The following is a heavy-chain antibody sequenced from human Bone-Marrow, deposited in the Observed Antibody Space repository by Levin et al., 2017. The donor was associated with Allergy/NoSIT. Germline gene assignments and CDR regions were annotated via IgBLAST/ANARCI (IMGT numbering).Heavy chain of an antibody. J-gene: IGHJ4*02. CDR3: ARGSHGGNFVH. Sequence: ASVKVSCKTSGATFSTNAISWVRQAPGQGLEWMGAVVPIFEKSNYAQKLRGRVTISADESTSTAYMEVNSLTSEDTALYYCARGSHGGNFVHWGQGTLVPVSS. V-gene: IGHV1-69*13. CDR1: GATFSTNA. CDR2: VVPIFEKS. D-gene: IGHD4-23*01.